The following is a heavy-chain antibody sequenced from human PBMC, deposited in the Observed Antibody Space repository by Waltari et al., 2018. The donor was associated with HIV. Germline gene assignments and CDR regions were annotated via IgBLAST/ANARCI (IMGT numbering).Heavy chain of an antibody. CDR1: GYTFTGYY. D-gene: IGHD3-22*01. CDR2: INPNSGGT. J-gene: IGHJ5*02. V-gene: IGHV1-2*02. CDR3: ARDTPDAYYYDTSGYWS. Sequence: QVQLVQSAAEVKKPGASVKFARKAYGYTFTGYYMHWVRQAPGQGLEWMGWINPNSGGTNYAQKFQGRVTMTRDTSISTAYMELSRLRSDDTAVYYCARDTPDAYYYDTSGYWSWGQGTLVTVSS.